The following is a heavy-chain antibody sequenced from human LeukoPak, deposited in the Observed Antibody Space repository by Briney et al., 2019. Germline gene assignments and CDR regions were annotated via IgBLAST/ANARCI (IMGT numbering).Heavy chain of an antibody. J-gene: IGHJ4*02. Sequence: GASVKASCKASGYTLTSYFMHWVRQAPGQGLEWMGVINPSGGSTAYEQKFQERVTITRDVSINTAYMELSSLRSEDTAVYYCAAEGPHDFFAYWGQGTLVTVSS. CDR1: GYTLTSYF. CDR3: AAEGPHDFFAY. D-gene: IGHD3-3*01. V-gene: IGHV1-46*01. CDR2: INPSGGST.